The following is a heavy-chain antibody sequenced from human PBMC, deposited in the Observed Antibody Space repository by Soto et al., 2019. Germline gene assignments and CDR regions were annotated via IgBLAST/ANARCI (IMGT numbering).Heavy chain of an antibody. CDR2: IRSKAYGGTT. CDR3: TRAYCSSTSCYGGVNWFDP. D-gene: IGHD2-2*01. J-gene: IGHJ5*02. CDR1: GFTFGEYA. V-gene: IGHV3-49*03. Sequence: GGSLRLSCTASGFTFGEYAMSWFRQAPGKGLEWVGFIRSKAYGGTTEYAASVKGRFTISRDDSKSIAYLQMNSLKTEDTAVYYCTRAYCSSTSCYGGVNWFDPWGQGTLVTVSS.